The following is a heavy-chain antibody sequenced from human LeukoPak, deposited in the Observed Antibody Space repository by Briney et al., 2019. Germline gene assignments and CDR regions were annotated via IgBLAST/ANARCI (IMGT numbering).Heavy chain of an antibody. CDR1: GGSISSYY. J-gene: IGHJ3*02. V-gene: IGHV4-59*01. CDR2: IYYSGST. D-gene: IGHD3-10*01. CDR3: ARGKYSAKYGSGSYYNRNGAFDI. Sequence: SETLSLXCTVSGGSISSYYWSWIRRPPGKGLELIGYIYYSGSTNYNPSLKSRVTISVDTSKNQFSLKLSSVTAADTAVYYCARGKYSAKYGSGSYYNRNGAFDIWGQGTMVTVSS.